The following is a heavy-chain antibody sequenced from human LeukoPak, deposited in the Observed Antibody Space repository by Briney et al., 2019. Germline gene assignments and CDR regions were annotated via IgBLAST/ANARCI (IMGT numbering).Heavy chain of an antibody. CDR3: AREGVQTTVDAFDI. J-gene: IGHJ3*02. Sequence: GGSLRLSCAASGFTLKIYPMHWVRQAPGKGLESLSVISHDGSDKNNADSVKGRFIISRDNSKNTIYLQLNSLRPEDTAMYYCAREGVQTTVDAFDIWGLGTMVIVSS. V-gene: IGHV3-30*04. D-gene: IGHD4-17*01. CDR2: ISHDGSDK. CDR1: GFTLKIYP.